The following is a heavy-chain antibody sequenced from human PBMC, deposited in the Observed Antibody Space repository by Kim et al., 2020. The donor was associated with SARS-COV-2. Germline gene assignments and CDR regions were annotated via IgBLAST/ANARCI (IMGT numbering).Heavy chain of an antibody. CDR3: ARDVGSSGYDVFDF. D-gene: IGHD5-12*01. Sequence: DSVKGRLTISRDYARNSLYLQMNNVRAEDSAVYYCARDVGSSGYDVFDFWGQGTPVTVSS. V-gene: IGHV3-7*01. J-gene: IGHJ4*02.